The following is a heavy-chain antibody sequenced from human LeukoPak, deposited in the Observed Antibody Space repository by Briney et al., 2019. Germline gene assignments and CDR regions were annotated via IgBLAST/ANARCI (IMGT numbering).Heavy chain of an antibody. V-gene: IGHV1-18*01. CDR2: ISAYNGNT. J-gene: IGHJ4*02. D-gene: IGHD2-8*02. CDR3: ARDLVGRPGDY. Sequence: ASVKVSCKASGYTFTGYGISWVRQAPGQGLEWMGWISAYNGNTNYAQKLQGRVTMTRDTSISTAYMELSRLRSDDTAVYYCARDLVGRPGDYWGQGTLVTVSS. CDR1: GYTFTGYG.